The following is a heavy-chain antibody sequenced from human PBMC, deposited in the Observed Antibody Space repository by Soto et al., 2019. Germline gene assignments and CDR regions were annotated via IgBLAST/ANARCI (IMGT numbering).Heavy chain of an antibody. D-gene: IGHD2-2*01. Sequence: GGSLRLSCAASGFTFSNAWMSWVRQAPGKGLEWVGRIKSKTDGGTTDYAAPVKGRFTISRDDSKNTLYLQMNSLKTDDTAVYYCTTDLALDCSSTSCHPTWVDYWGQGTLVTVSS. CDR1: GFTFSNAW. J-gene: IGHJ4*02. V-gene: IGHV3-15*01. CDR2: IKSKTDGGTT. CDR3: TTDLALDCSSTSCHPTWVDY.